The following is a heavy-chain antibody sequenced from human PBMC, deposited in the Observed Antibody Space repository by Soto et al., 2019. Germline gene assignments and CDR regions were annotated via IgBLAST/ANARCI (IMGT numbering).Heavy chain of an antibody. J-gene: IGHJ5*02. CDR1: GFTFTTAW. CDR3: AKVLVDR. D-gene: IGHD3-3*01. CDR2: ISGSGGST. V-gene: IGHV3-23*01. Sequence: GGSLRLSCAASGFTFTTAWISWVRQAPGKGLEWVSAISGSGGSTYYADSVKGRFTISRDNSKNTLYLQMNSLRAEDTAVYYCAKVLVDRWGQGTLVTVSS.